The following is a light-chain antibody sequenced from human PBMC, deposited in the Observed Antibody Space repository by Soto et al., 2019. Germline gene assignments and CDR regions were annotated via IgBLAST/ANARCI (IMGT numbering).Light chain of an antibody. V-gene: IGKV1-39*01. J-gene: IGKJ5*01. CDR1: QSISSY. Sequence: DIQMTQSPSSLSASVGDRVTIAFRASQSISSYLNWDQQKPGKAPKLLIYAASSLQSGVPSRFSGSGSGTDFTLTISSLQPEDFATYYCQQSYSTLITFGQGTRLEI. CDR2: AAS. CDR3: QQSYSTLIT.